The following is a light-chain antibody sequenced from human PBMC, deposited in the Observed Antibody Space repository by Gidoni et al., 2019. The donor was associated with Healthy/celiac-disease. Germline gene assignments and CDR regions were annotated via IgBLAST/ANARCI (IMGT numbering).Light chain of an antibody. CDR2: QDS. CDR3: QAWDSSTVV. CDR1: TLGDKY. J-gene: IGLJ2*01. V-gene: IGLV3-1*01. Sequence: SYELTEPPSVSVPPGQTASITCSGDTLGDKYACWHQQKPGQSPVLVIYQDSKRPSGIPERFSGSNSGNTATLTISGTQAMDEADYYCQAWDSSTVVFGGGTKLTVL.